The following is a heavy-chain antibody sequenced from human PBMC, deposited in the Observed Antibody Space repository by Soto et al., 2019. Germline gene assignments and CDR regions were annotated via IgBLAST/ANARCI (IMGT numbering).Heavy chain of an antibody. CDR3: ASGPPSDIVATTNYYYGMDV. CDR1: GYNFPSYG. CDR2: IIPILGIA. J-gene: IGHJ6*02. V-gene: IGHV1-69*04. D-gene: IGHD5-12*01. Sequence: SVKVSCKASGYNFPSYGISWVRQAPGQGLEWMGRIIPILGIANYAQKFQGRVTITADKSTSTAYMELSSLRSEDTAVYYCASGPPSDIVATTNYYYGMDVWGRGTTVTVSS.